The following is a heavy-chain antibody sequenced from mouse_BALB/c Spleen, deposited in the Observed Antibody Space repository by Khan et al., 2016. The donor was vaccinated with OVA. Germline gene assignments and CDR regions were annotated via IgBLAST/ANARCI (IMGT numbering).Heavy chain of an antibody. CDR3: GRSVTITTVVATDFDY. J-gene: IGHJ2*01. V-gene: IGHV3-2*02. Sequence: EVKLLESGPGLVKPSQSLSLTCTVTGYSITSDYAWNWIRQFPGNKLEWMGYISYSGRTSYNPSLKSRISITRDTSKNQFFLQLNSVTTEDTATYYCGRSVTITTVVATDFDYWGQGTTLTVSS. CDR1: GYSITSDYA. CDR2: ISYSGRT. D-gene: IGHD1-1*01.